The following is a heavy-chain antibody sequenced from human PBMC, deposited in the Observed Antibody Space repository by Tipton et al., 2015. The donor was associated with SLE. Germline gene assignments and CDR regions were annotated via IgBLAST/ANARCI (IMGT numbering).Heavy chain of an antibody. D-gene: IGHD2-2*01. J-gene: IGHJ6*02. CDR1: GFTFSSYA. CDR2: IRYDGSNK. CDR3: AKSREYCSSTSCRGNSYYYGMDV. Sequence: SLRLSCAASGFTFSSYAMHWVRQAPGKGLEWVPFIRYDGSNKYYADSLKGRFTISRDNSKNTLYLQMNSLRAEDTAVYYCAKSREYCSSTSCRGNSYYYGMDVWGQGTTVTVSS. V-gene: IGHV3-30*02.